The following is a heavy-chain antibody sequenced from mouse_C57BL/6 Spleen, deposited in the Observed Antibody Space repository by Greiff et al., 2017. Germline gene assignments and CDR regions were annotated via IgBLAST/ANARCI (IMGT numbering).Heavy chain of an antibody. J-gene: IGHJ2*01. V-gene: IGHV5-6*01. Sequence: EVKLMESGGDLVKPGGSLKLSCAASGFTFSSYGMSWVRQTPDKRLEWVATISSGGSYTYYPDSVKGRFTISRDNAKNTLYLQMSSLKSEDTAMYYCARKGGTTVVATDNWGQGTTLTVAS. CDR1: GFTFSSYG. CDR2: ISSGGSYT. D-gene: IGHD1-1*01. CDR3: ARKGGTTVVATDN.